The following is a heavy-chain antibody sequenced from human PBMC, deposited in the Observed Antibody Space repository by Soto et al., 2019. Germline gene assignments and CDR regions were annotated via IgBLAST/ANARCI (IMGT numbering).Heavy chain of an antibody. CDR2: IKQDGSEK. CDR3: ARELWFGELTGWFDP. V-gene: IGHV3-7*01. D-gene: IGHD3-10*01. CDR1: GFTFSSYW. Sequence: PGGSLRLSCAASGFTFSSYWMSWVRQAPGKGLEWVANIKQDGSEKYYVDSVKGRFTISRDNAKNSLYLQMNSLRAEDTAVYYCARELWFGELTGWFDPWGQGTLVTVSS. J-gene: IGHJ5*02.